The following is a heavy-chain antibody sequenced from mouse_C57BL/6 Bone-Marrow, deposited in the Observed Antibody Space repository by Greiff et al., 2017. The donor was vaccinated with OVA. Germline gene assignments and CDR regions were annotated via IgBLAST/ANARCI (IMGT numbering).Heavy chain of an antibody. CDR3: SRHLAYYFYY. CDR1: GYTFTSYW. Sequence: QVQLQQPGAELVRPGSSVKLSCKASGYTFTSYWMDWVKQRPGQGLEWIGNIYTSDSETHYNQKFKDKATLTVDKSSSTAYMQLSSLTSEDSAVYYCSRHLAYYFYYWGQGTTLTVSS. CDR2: IYTSDSET. V-gene: IGHV1-61*01. J-gene: IGHJ2*01.